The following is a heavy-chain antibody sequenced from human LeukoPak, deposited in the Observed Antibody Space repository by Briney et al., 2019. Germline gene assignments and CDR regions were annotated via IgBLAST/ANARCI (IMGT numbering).Heavy chain of an antibody. V-gene: IGHV4-39*07. D-gene: IGHD1-1*01. CDR1: GDSFSSSSYS. CDR3: ARDNQEENWNDVGQHDY. J-gene: IGHJ4*02. Sequence: SETLSLICTVSGDSFSSSSYSWSWIRQPPGKGLEWIGSISLSGNTYYTPALNGRVTISVDTSKRHFSLSLTSVTAADTAVYYCARDNQEENWNDVGQHDYWGQGTLVAVSS. CDR2: ISLSGNT.